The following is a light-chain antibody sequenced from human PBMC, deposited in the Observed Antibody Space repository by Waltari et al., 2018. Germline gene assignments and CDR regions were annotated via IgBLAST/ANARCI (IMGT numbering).Light chain of an antibody. J-gene: IGLJ3*02. CDR2: VNSDGSH. Sequence: QLVLTQSPSASASLGASVTLTCTPDTGHSTNTVARLNQHPEKGPRYVRKVNSDGSHTKGDDMPDRFSGSSSGAERYLTISSVQSEDEADYYCETGGHGTWVFGGGTKLTVL. CDR1: TGHSTNT. CDR3: ETGGHGTWV. V-gene: IGLV4-69*02.